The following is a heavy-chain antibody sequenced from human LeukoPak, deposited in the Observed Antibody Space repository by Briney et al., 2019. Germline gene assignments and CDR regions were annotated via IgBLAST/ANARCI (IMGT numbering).Heavy chain of an antibody. V-gene: IGHV3-23*01. CDR3: AKDRIVGATTYFDY. CDR1: GFTFSSYA. D-gene: IGHD1-26*01. CDR2: ISRSGGST. J-gene: IGHJ4*02. Sequence: GGSLRLSCAASGFTFSSYAMSWVRQAPGKGLEWVSAISRSGGSTYYADSVKGRFTISRDNSKNTLYLQMNSLRAEHTAVFYCAKDRIVGATTYFDYCGQGNLVTVSS.